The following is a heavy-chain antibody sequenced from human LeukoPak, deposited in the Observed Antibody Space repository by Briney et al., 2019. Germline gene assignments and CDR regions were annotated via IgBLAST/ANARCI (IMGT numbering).Heavy chain of an antibody. V-gene: IGHV4-39*01. CDR3: ARHITIFGVVIKGGSYYFDY. J-gene: IGHJ4*02. CDR2: IYYSGST. Sequence: SETLSLTCTVSGGSISSSSYYWGWIRQPPGKGLEWIGSIYYSGSTCYNPSLKSRVTISVDTSKNQFSLKLSSVTAADTAVYYCARHITIFGVVIKGGSYYFDYWGQGTLVTVSS. CDR1: GGSISSSSYY. D-gene: IGHD3-3*01.